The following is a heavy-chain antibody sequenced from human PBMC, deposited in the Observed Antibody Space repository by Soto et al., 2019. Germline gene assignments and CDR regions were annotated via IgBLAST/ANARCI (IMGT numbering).Heavy chain of an antibody. CDR2: MNPNSGNT. V-gene: IGHV1-8*01. CDR3: ARGRGPTVLRFLEWSKAYDY. D-gene: IGHD3-3*01. Sequence: GASVKVSCKASGYTFTSYDINWVRQATGQGLEWMGWMNPNSGNTGYAQKFQGRVTMTRNTSISTAYTELSSLRSEDTAVYYCARGRGPTVLRFLEWSKAYDYWGQGTLVTVSS. CDR1: GYTFTSYD. J-gene: IGHJ4*02.